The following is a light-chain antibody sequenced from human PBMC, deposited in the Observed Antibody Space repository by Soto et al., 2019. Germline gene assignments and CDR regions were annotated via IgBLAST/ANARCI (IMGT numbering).Light chain of an antibody. CDR2: EVS. V-gene: IGLV2-8*01. J-gene: IGLJ3*02. CDR1: SSDVGGYNY. Sequence: QSALTQPPSASGSPGQSVTISCTGTSSDVGGYNYVSWYQQHPGKAPKLMVFEVSKRPSGVPDRFSGSKSGNTASLTVSGLQAEEEADCASYAGSINWVFGGGTKLTVL. CDR3: ASYAGSINWV.